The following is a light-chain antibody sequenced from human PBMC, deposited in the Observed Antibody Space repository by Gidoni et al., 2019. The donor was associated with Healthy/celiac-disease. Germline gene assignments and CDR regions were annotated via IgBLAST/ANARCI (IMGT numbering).Light chain of an antibody. CDR1: QSLLHSNGYNY. Sequence: DIVMTQSPLSLPVTPGEPASISCRSSQSLLHSNGYNYLDWYLQKPGQSPQLLIYLGSNRASGVPDRFRGSGSGTDFTLKISRVEAEDVGVYYCMQALQTVFTFXPXTKVDIK. V-gene: IGKV2-28*01. CDR2: LGS. J-gene: IGKJ3*01. CDR3: MQALQTVFT.